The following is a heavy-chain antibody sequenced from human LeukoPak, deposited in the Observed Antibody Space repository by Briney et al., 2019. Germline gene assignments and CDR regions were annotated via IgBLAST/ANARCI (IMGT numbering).Heavy chain of an antibody. CDR1: GFTFSYFE. V-gene: IGHV3-48*03. CDR3: AKGGSRFDY. Sequence: GGSLRLSCAASGFTFSYFEMNWVRQAPGKGLEWVSYISSSGGSINYADSVKGRFTIYRDNAKNSLYLQMNSLRAEDTAVYYCAKGGSRFDYWGQGTLVTVSS. CDR2: ISSSGGSI. J-gene: IGHJ4*02. D-gene: IGHD1-26*01.